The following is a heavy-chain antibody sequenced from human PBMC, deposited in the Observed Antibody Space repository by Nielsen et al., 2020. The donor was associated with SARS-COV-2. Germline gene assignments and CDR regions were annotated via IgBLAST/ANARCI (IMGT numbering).Heavy chain of an antibody. CDR1: GCTFTTYD. V-gene: IGHV1-8*01. Sequence: ASVKVSCKASGCTFTTYDINWVRQATGQGLEWMGWMNPNSGNTGYAQKFQGRVTMTRNTSISTAYMELSSLRSEDTAVYYCARDDIVVAPAAIKPSSYYYYGMDVWGQGTTVTVSS. J-gene: IGHJ6*02. D-gene: IGHD2-2*01. CDR3: ARDDIVVAPAAIKPSSYYYYGMDV. CDR2: MNPNSGNT.